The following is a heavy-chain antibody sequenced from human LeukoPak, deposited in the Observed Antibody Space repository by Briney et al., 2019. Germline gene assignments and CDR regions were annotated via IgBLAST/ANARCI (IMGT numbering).Heavy chain of an antibody. Sequence: ASVKVSCKASGGTFSSYAISWVRQAPGQGLEWMGGIIPIFGTANYAQKFQGRVTITADESTSTAYMELSSLRSEDTAVYYRARGSNVDTAIDYWGQGTLVTVSS. D-gene: IGHD5-18*01. V-gene: IGHV1-69*13. CDR1: GGTFSSYA. CDR2: IIPIFGTA. CDR3: ARGSNVDTAIDY. J-gene: IGHJ4*02.